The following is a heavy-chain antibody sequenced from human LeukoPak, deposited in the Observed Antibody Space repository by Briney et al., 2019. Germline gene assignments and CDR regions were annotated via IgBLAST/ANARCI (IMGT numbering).Heavy chain of an antibody. V-gene: IGHV3-11*06. D-gene: IGHD3-10*01. J-gene: IGHJ4*02. CDR1: GFTFSDYY. CDR2: ISSSGSYT. Sequence: GGSLRLSCAASGFTFSDYYMGWIRQAPGKGLEWVSCISSSGSYTNYAESVKGRFTISRDNAKNSLYLQINSLRAEGTAVYYCARYYYGSGSYYPIDYWGQGTLVTVST. CDR3: ARYYYGSGSYYPIDY.